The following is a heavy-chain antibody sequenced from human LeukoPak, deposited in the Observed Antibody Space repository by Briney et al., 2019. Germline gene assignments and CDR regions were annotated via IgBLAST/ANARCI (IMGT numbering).Heavy chain of an antibody. CDR3: ARVSGSSGWSYYYYYMDI. Sequence: GGSLRLSCAASGLTFDDYGMSWVRQATVKGLEWGSGINWNGGSTGYADSVKGRFTLSRDNAKNSLYLQMNSLRAEDTALYYCARVSGSSGWSYYYYYMDIWGKGTTVTVSS. V-gene: IGHV3-20*04. J-gene: IGHJ6*03. CDR2: INWNGGST. CDR1: GLTFDDYG. D-gene: IGHD6-19*01.